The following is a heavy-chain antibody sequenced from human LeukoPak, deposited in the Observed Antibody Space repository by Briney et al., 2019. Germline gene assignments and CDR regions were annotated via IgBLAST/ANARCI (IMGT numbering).Heavy chain of an antibody. CDR3: AGRDDSDY. CDR1: GGSISSSSYY. V-gene: IGHV4-39*07. D-gene: IGHD2-15*01. CDR2: IYYSGST. J-gene: IGHJ4*02. Sequence: PSETLSLTCTVSGGSISSSSYYWGWIRQPPGKGLEWIGSIYYSGSTYYNPSLKSRVTISVDTSKNQFSLKLSSVTAADTAVYYCAGRDDSDYWGQGTLVTVSS.